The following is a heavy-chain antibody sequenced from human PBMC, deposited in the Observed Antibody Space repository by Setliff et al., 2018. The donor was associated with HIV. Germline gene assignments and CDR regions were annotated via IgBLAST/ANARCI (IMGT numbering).Heavy chain of an antibody. V-gene: IGHV4-31*03. CDR2: IYYSGST. D-gene: IGHD6-6*01. CDR1: GGSISSGDFY. J-gene: IGHJ4*02. CDR3: ARLVSSSSKFDS. Sequence: SETLSLTCTVSGGSISSGDFYWSWIRQHPGKGLEWIGYIYYSGSTYYNPSLKSRVTILVDTSKNQFSLKLSSVTAADTAVYYCARLVSSSSKFDSWGQGTLVTVSS.